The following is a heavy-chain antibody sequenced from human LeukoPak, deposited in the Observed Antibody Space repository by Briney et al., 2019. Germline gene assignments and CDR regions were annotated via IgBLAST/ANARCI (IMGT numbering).Heavy chain of an antibody. CDR3: AKEYYFDY. CDR2: ISYDGSNK. J-gene: IGHJ4*02. V-gene: IGHV3-30*18. Sequence: GGSLRLSCAASEFTFSSYGMHWVRQAPGKGLEWVAVISYDGSNKYYADSVKGRSTISRDNSKNTLYLQMNSLRAEDTAVYYCAKEYYFDYWGQGTLVTVSS. CDR1: EFTFSSYG.